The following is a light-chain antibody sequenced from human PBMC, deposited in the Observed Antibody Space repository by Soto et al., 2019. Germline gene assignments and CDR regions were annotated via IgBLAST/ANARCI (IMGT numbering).Light chain of an antibody. CDR1: QSVASRA. CDR3: QQYGSSPPMYT. J-gene: IGKJ2*01. V-gene: IGKV3-20*01. CDR2: SAS. Sequence: IVLTQSPGTLSLSPGERATLSCRASQSVASRALAWYQQKPGQAPRLLMYSASKRATGIPDRFSGSGYGTDFTLTISRLEPEDFAVYYCQQYGSSPPMYTFGQGTKLEIK.